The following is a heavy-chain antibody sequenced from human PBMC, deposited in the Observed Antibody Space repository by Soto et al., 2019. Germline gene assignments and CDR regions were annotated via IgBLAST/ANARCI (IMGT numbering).Heavy chain of an antibody. V-gene: IGHV4-59*01. D-gene: IGHD3-22*01. CDR1: GGCSTSYY. J-gene: IGHJ4*02. Sequence: SGTLYISCTVSGGCSTSYYWSWIRQPPGKGLEWIGYIYYSGSTNYNPSLKRRVTISVDTAKNQFSLTLSSVTAALPAVYFFASALAYYYDIIDYTLCYWGPGTLVTVS. CDR2: IYYSGST. CDR3: ASALAYYYDIIDYTLCY.